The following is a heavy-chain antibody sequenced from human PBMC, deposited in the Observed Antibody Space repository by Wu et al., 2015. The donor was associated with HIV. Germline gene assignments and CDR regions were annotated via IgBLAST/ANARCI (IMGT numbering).Heavy chain of an antibody. D-gene: IGHD3-16*01. J-gene: IGHJ3*02. CDR1: GYTFTSYG. V-gene: IGHV1-18*01. CDR2: ISGDDGKT. Sequence: QVQLVQSGAEVKKPGASVKVSCKASGYTFTSYGISWVRQAPGQRPEWMGWISGDDGKTKYAQKMQDRVTMTTDTSTSTAYLELRSLRSDDTAVYYCARDISSLYYDTRRGSFDIWGQGTKVTVS. CDR3: ARDISSLYYDTRRGSFDI.